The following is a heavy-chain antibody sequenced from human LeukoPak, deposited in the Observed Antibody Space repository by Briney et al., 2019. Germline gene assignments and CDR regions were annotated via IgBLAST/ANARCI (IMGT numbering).Heavy chain of an antibody. V-gene: IGHV3-74*01. Sequence: GGSLRLSCAASGFTFSRSWMHWVRQGPGKGLVWVSRINSDGSSTRYADFVKGRFTISRDNAKNTLYLQMNSLRSEDTALYYCVRDNYYGMDVWGQGTAVTVSS. CDR2: INSDGSST. J-gene: IGHJ6*02. CDR1: GFTFSRSW. CDR3: VRDNYYGMDV.